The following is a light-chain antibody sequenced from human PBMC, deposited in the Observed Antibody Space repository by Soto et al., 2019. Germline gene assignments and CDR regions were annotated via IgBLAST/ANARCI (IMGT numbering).Light chain of an antibody. CDR3: SSYTSSNTFYV. Sequence: QSVLTQPASVSGSPGQSITISCTGTSSDVGGYYYVSWYQHHPGKAPKLMIYQVSNRPSGVSNRFSGSKSGNTASLTISGLQAEDEADYYCSSYTSSNTFYVFGPGTKLTVL. V-gene: IGLV2-14*01. CDR2: QVS. CDR1: SSDVGGYYY. J-gene: IGLJ1*01.